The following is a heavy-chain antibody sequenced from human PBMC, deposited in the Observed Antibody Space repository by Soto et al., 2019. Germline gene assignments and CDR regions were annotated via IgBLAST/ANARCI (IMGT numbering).Heavy chain of an antibody. CDR3: AYSPYYYYGMDV. J-gene: IGHJ6*02. CDR2: IIRIFGTA. D-gene: IGHD2-15*01. CDR1: GGTFSSYA. Sequence: QVQLVQSGAEVKKPGSSVKVSCKASGGTFSSYAISWVRQAPGQGLEWMGGIIRIFGTANYAQKFQGRVTLTADESKSTAYMEMSSLRAEDPAVYYCAYSPYYYYGMDVWGQGTTVTVSS. V-gene: IGHV1-69*12.